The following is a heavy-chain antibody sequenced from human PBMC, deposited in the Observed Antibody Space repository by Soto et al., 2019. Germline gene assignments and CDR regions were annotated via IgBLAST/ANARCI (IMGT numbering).Heavy chain of an antibody. CDR3: ARGSVEPNAFDI. D-gene: IGHD1-1*01. CDR1: GGSISSGDYY. CDR2: IYYSGST. Sequence: PSETLSLTCTVPGGSISSGDYYWSWIRQPPGKGLEWIGYIYYSGSTYYNPSLKSRVTISVDTSKNQFSLKLSSVTAADTAVYYCARGSVEPNAFDIWGQGTMVTVSS. J-gene: IGHJ3*02. V-gene: IGHV4-30-4*01.